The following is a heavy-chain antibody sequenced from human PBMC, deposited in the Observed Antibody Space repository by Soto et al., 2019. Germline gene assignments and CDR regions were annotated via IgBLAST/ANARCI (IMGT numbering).Heavy chain of an antibody. CDR3: ARDRPKTTVVTPGWFDP. D-gene: IGHD4-17*01. Sequence: QVQLVQSGAEVKKPGSSVKVSCKASGGTFSSYAISWVRQAPGQGLEWMGGIIPIFGTANYAQKFQGRVTITADESTSTAYMELSSLRSEDTAVYYWARDRPKTTVVTPGWFDPWGQGTLVTVSS. V-gene: IGHV1-69*01. CDR2: IIPIFGTA. J-gene: IGHJ5*02. CDR1: GGTFSSYA.